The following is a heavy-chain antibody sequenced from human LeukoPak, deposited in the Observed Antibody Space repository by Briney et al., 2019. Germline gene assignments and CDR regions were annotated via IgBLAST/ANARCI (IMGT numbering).Heavy chain of an antibody. V-gene: IGHV1-3*01. CDR3: ARTQGVYYGGNSGAFDI. J-gene: IGHJ3*02. D-gene: IGHD4-23*01. Sequence: ASVKVSCKASGYTFTNYAIHWVRQAPGQRPEWMGWINAGKGNTKYSQKFQGGVTITRDTSASTAYMEVSSLRSEDTAVYHCARTQGVYYGGNSGAFDIWGQGTVVTVSS. CDR1: GYTFTNYA. CDR2: INAGKGNT.